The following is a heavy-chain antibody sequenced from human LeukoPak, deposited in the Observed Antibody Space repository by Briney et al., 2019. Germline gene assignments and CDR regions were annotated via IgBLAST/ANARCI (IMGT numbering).Heavy chain of an antibody. CDR2: INPNSGGT. CDR1: GYAFTGYY. Sequence: ASVKVSCKASGYAFTGYYMHWVRQAPGQGLEWMGWINPNSGGTNYARKFQGRVTMTRDTSISTAYMELSRLRSDDTAVYYCASAVVVAATTPDYWGQGTLVTVSS. D-gene: IGHD2-15*01. J-gene: IGHJ4*02. V-gene: IGHV1-2*02. CDR3: ASAVVVAATTPDY.